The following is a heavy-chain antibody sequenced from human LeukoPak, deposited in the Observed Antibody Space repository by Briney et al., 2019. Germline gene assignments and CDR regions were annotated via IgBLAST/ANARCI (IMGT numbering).Heavy chain of an antibody. V-gene: IGHV1-69*05. CDR2: IIPIFGTA. D-gene: IGHD3-10*01. CDR3: AREWISGGSGSYIRDY. J-gene: IGHJ4*02. CDR1: GGTFISYA. Sequence: SVKVSCKASGGTFISYAISWVRQAPGQGLEWMGGIIPIFGTANYAQKCQGRVTITTDQSTSTAYMELSSLRSEDTAVYYCAREWISGGSGSYIRDYWGQGTLVTVSS.